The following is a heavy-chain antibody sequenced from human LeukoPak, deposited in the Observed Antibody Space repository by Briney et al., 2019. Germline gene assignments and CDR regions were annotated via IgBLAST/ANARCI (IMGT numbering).Heavy chain of an antibody. V-gene: IGHV3-21*01. D-gene: IGHD4-17*01. Sequence: PGGSLRLSCAASGFTLSSYSMNWVRQAPGKGLEWVSSISSSSSYRYYADSVKGRFTISRDNAKNSLYLQMNSLRAEDTAVYYCARPHDGTTVTYYYYYMDVWGKGTTVTISS. J-gene: IGHJ6*03. CDR3: ARPHDGTTVTYYYYYMDV. CDR2: ISSSSSYR. CDR1: GFTLSSYS.